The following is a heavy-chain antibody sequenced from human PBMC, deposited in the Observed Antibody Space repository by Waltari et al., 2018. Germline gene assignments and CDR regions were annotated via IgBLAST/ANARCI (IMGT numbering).Heavy chain of an antibody. CDR3: VRNWVQAGRAFDY. J-gene: IGHJ4*02. CDR2: ITATGVTT. Sequence: EVQLEESGGGLGQPGGSLRLSCAASGFTFNSFTMNWVRQAPGKGLYWIAYITATGVTTYYADSVRGLFTISRDNDKSSLFLQMDSLRLEDTAVYYCVRNWVQAGRAFDYWGQGTLVTVSS. CDR1: GFTFNSFT. V-gene: IGHV3-48*04. D-gene: IGHD2-2*01.